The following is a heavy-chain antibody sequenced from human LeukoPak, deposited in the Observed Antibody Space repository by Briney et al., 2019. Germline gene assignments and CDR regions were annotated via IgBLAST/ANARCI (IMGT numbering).Heavy chain of an antibody. Sequence: GGSLRLSCAASGLTVSSNYTSWVRQAPGKGLEWVSVIYSGGSTYYADSVKGRFTISRDNSKNTLYLQMNSLRAEDTAVYYCARERVENQQLVGGNYWGQGTLVTVSS. CDR1: GLTVSSNY. V-gene: IGHV3-66*01. CDR2: IYSGGST. J-gene: IGHJ4*02. CDR3: ARERVENQQLVGGNY. D-gene: IGHD6-6*01.